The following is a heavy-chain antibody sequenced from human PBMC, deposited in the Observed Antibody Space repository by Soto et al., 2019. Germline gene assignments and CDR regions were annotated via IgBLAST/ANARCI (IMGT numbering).Heavy chain of an antibody. CDR1: EFTFSTYS. D-gene: IGHD2-2*01. CDR2: ISSTGSNI. J-gene: IGHJ4*02. Sequence: GGSLRLSCAASEFTFSTYSMNWVRQAPGKGLEWISYISSTGSNIYYADSVKGRFTISRDNARNSLYLQMNSLRDEDTAVYYCARDSCRNTSCAANYWGQGTLVTVSS. V-gene: IGHV3-48*02. CDR3: ARDSCRNTSCAANY.